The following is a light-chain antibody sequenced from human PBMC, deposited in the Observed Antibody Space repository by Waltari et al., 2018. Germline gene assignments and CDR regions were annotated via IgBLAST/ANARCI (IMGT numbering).Light chain of an antibody. CDR1: ALPKQY. CDR2: KDS. J-gene: IGLJ3*02. CDR3: QSADSSGTFWV. Sequence: SYELTQSPSVSVSPGQTARITCSGDALPKQYVCWYQQKPGQAPVLLIYKDSERSSGIPERFSGSSSGTTGTLTISGVQAEDEADYYCQSADSSGTFWVFGGGTKLTVL. V-gene: IGLV3-25*03.